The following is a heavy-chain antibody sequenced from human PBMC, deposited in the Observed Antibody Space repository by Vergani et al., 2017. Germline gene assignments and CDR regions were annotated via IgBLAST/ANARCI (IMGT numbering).Heavy chain of an antibody. J-gene: IGHJ6*03. V-gene: IGHV4-39*01. CDR1: GGSIDKTNYY. D-gene: IGHD2-21*01. CDR3: AYCGGDCYSGFYFYYMDV. Sequence: QLQLQESGPGLVRPSETLSLSCTVSGGSIDKTNYYWDWIRQPPGKGLEWIGSIYYSGSTYYNPSLKSRVTISVDTSKNQFSLKLSSVTAADTAVYYCAYCGGDCYSGFYFYYMDVWGEGTTVTVSS. CDR2: IYYSGST.